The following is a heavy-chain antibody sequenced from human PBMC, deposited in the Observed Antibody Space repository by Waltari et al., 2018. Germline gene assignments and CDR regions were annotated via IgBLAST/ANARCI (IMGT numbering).Heavy chain of an antibody. CDR2: IYYSGST. CDR1: VGSIRRCRSY. Sequence: QVQLQESGPGLVKPSQTLSLTCTVSVGSIRRCRSYWSWIRQHPGKGLEWIGYIYYSGSTYYNPSLKSRVTISVDTSKNQFSLKLSSVTAADTAVYYCARYSSSSSRIDYWGQGTLVTVSS. D-gene: IGHD6-6*01. V-gene: IGHV4-31*03. CDR3: ARYSSSSSRIDY. J-gene: IGHJ4*02.